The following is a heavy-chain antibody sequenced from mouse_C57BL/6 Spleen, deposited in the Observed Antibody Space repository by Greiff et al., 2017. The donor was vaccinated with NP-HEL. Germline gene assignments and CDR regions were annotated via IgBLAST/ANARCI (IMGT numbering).Heavy chain of an antibody. V-gene: IGHV1-82*01. D-gene: IGHD3-2*02. CDR1: GYAFSSSW. Sequence: QVQLQQSGPELVKPGASVKISCKASGYAFSSSWMNWVKQRPGKGLEWIGRIYPGDGDTNYNGKFKGKATLTADKSSSTAYMQLSSLTSEDSAVYFCALDRSGQSFAYWGKGTLVTVSA. CDR2: IYPGDGDT. CDR3: ALDRSGQSFAY. J-gene: IGHJ3*01.